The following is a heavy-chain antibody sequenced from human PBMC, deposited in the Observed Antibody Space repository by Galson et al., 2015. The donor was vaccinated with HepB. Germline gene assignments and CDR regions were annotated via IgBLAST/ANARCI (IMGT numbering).Heavy chain of an antibody. CDR2: IPYDGNTQ. J-gene: IGHJ1*01. D-gene: IGHD6-19*01. Sequence: SLRLSCAASGFSFGTNVMHWVRQAPGKGLEWVAVIPYDGNTQYYADSVRGRFTLSRDNSKNTLSLQMNSLRPEDTAIYYCTKDYSSGWDLGHWGQGTLVTVSS. CDR1: GFSFGTNV. V-gene: IGHV3-30*18. CDR3: TKDYSSGWDLGH.